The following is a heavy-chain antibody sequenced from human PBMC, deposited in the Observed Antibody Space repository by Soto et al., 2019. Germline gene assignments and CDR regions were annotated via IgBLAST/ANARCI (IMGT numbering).Heavy chain of an antibody. J-gene: IGHJ6*02. V-gene: IGHV3-21*01. D-gene: IGHD4-17*01. CDR3: AASTVGYYYYYGMDV. Sequence: EVQLVESGGGLVKPGGSLRLSCAASGFTFSSYSMNWVRQAPGKGLEWVSSISSSSSYIYYADSVKGRFTISRDNAKNSLYLQMNSLRAEDTAVYYSAASTVGYYYYYGMDVWGQGTTVTVSS. CDR1: GFTFSSYS. CDR2: ISSSSSYI.